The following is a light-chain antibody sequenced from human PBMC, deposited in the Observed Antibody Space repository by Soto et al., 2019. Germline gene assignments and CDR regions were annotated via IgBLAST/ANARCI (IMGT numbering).Light chain of an antibody. CDR1: SSDVGGYNY. V-gene: IGLV2-14*03. Sequence: QSALTQPASVSGSPGQSITISCTGTSSDVGGYNYVSWYQQYPGKAPKLMIYDVSNRPSGVSNRFSGSKSGNTASLTISGLQAEDEADYYCSSYTTSNTFYVFGTGTKVT. CDR3: SSYTTSNTFYV. J-gene: IGLJ1*01. CDR2: DVS.